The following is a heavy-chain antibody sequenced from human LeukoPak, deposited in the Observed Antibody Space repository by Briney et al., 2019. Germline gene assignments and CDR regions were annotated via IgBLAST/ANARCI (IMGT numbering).Heavy chain of an antibody. D-gene: IGHD3-10*01. CDR1: GFTFSSFA. CDR2: ISGSGLST. Sequence: GGSLRLSCAASGFTFSSFAMSWVRQAPGKGLEWVSAISGSGLSTYYADSVKGRFTISRDNSKNTRYLQMNSLRAEDTAVYHCAKGRGYYYGMDVWGQGTTVTVSS. J-gene: IGHJ6*02. V-gene: IGHV3-23*01. CDR3: AKGRGYYYGMDV.